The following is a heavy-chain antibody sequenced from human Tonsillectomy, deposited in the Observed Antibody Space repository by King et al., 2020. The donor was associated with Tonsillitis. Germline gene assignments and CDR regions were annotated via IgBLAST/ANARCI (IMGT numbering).Heavy chain of an antibody. J-gene: IGHJ4*02. V-gene: IGHV3-11*01. D-gene: IGHD5-12*01. Sequence: GGGGVGPGGSLRLSCAASGVSFSDYYMTWIRQTPGKGLEWFSYISSTGSTIYYADSVKGRFTISRDNAKNSLSLQMNSLRGDDTAVYYCARGSGSYFASWGQGTLVTVSS. CDR3: ARGSGSYFAS. CDR1: GVSFSDYY. CDR2: ISSTGSTI.